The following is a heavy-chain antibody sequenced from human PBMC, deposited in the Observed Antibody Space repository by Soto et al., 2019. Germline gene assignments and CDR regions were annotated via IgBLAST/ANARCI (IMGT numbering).Heavy chain of an antibody. CDR1: GYTFTSYA. V-gene: IGHV1-3*05. CDR3: ARVLVYALPAY. J-gene: IGHJ4*02. Sequence: QVQLVQSGAEEKKPGASVKVSCKASGYTFTSYAMHWVRQAPGQRLEWMGWINAGNGNTKYSQKFQGRVTITRDTPASTAYMELSGLRSEDTAGYYCARVLVYALPAYWGQGTRVPVPS. D-gene: IGHD2-8*01. CDR2: INAGNGNT.